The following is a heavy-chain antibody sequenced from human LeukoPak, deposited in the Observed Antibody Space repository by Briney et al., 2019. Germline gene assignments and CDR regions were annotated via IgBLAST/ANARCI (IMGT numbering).Heavy chain of an antibody. J-gene: IGHJ1*01. CDR2: ISGSGGST. CDR1: GFTFSSYA. V-gene: IGHV3-23*01. D-gene: IGHD3-22*01. Sequence: GGSLRLSCAASGFTFSSYAISWVRQAPGKGLEWVSAISGSGGSTYYADSVKGRFTISRDNSKNTLYLQMNSLRAEDTAVYYCAKARYYDSSGLGQHWGQGTLVTVSS. CDR3: AKARYYDSSGLGQH.